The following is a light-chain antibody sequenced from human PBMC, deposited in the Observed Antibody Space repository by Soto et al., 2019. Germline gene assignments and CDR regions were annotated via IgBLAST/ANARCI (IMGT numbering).Light chain of an antibody. CDR2: SNN. CDR3: AAWDDSLNGVV. V-gene: IGLV1-44*01. J-gene: IGLJ2*01. CDR1: SSNIGSNT. Sequence: QSVLTRPPSASGTPGQRVTISCSGSSSNIGSNTVNWYQQLPGTAPKLLINSNNQRPSGVPDRFSGSKSGTSASLAISGLQSEDEADYYCAAWDDSLNGVVFGGGTKLTVL.